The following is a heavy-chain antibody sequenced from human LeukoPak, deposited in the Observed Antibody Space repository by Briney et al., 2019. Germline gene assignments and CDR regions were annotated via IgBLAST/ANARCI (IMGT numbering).Heavy chain of an antibody. V-gene: IGHV4-4*02. CDR3: ARSLPAVGAFDI. CDR2: IYHSGST. D-gene: IGHD1-26*01. J-gene: IGHJ3*02. CDR1: GGSISSSNW. Sequence: SETLSLTCAVSGGSISSSNWWSWVRQPPGKGLEWIGGIYHSGSTNYNPSLKSRVTISVDKSKNQFSLKLSSVTAADTAVYYCARSLPAVGAFDIWGQGTMVTVSS.